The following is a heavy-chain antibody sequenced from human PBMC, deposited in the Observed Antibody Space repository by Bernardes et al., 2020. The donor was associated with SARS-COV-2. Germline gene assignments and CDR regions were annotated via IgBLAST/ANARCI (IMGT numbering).Heavy chain of an antibody. D-gene: IGHD3-3*01. Sequence: TLSLTFTVSGGSISSGGYYWSWIRQHPGKGLEWIGYIYYSGSTYYNPSLKSRVTISVDTSKNQFSLKLSSVTAADTAVYYCARVEGRITIFGVVVNWFDPWGQGTLVTVSS. J-gene: IGHJ5*02. CDR3: ARVEGRITIFGVVVNWFDP. V-gene: IGHV4-31*03. CDR2: IYYSGST. CDR1: GGSISSGGYY.